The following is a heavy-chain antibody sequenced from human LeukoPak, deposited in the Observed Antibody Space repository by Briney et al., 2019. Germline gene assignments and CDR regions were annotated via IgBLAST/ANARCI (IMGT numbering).Heavy chain of an antibody. CDR3: ARGPSPVRIVVVPAAIGGVYYYGMDV. D-gene: IGHD2-2*02. Sequence: ASVKVSCKASGGTFSSYAISWVRQAPGQGLEWMGRIIPIFGIANYAQKFQGRVTITADKSTSTAYMELSSLRSEDTAVYYCARGPSPVRIVVVPAAIGGVYYYGMDVWGQGTTVTVSS. CDR2: IIPIFGIA. V-gene: IGHV1-69*04. J-gene: IGHJ6*02. CDR1: GGTFSSYA.